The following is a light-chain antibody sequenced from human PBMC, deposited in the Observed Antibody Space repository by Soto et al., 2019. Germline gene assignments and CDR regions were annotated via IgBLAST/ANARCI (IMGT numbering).Light chain of an antibody. CDR1: SSDVGRYNY. J-gene: IGLJ2*01. CDR2: EVS. CDR3: TSYTSSRNTL. V-gene: IGLV2-14*01. Sequence: QAVLTQPASVSGSPGQSITISCTGTSSDVGRYNYVSWYKQHPGKAPKLMIHEVSSRPSGVSNRFSGSKSGNTASLTISGLQAEDEADYYCTSYTSSRNTLFGGGTKLTVL.